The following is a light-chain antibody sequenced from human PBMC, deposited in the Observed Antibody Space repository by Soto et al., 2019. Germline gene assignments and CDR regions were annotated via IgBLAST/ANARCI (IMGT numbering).Light chain of an antibody. V-gene: IGKV1-5*01. Sequence: DIQMKHSPSTLSATVGDRVTITCRSSQSISSWLAWYQQKPGKAPKLLIYDASSLESGVPSRFSGSGSGTDFTLTISRLEPEDFVVFYCYQYGSTPPTFGEGTKVDI. CDR3: YQYGSTPPT. CDR1: QSISSW. J-gene: IGKJ1*01. CDR2: DAS.